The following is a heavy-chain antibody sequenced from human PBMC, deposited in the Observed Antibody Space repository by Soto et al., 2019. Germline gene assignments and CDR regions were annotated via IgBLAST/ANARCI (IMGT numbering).Heavy chain of an antibody. D-gene: IGHD1-1*01. Sequence: GQVSGYNVANYCVGRVRQMPGKGLEWMGIIYPHDSDTRYSPSFQGQVTISADKSISTAYLQWSSLKASDTAIDYCVRRRDNALDFWRQGSLVPGSS. CDR2: IYPHDSDT. V-gene: IGHV5-51*01. CDR1: GYNVANYC. J-gene: IGHJ4*02. CDR3: VRRRDNALDF.